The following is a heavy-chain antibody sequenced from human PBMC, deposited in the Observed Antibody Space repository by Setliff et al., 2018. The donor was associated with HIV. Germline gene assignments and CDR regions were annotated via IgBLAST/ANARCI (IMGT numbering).Heavy chain of an antibody. J-gene: IGHJ4*02. CDR3: AMNRGPGDNPGEASGDS. D-gene: IGHD1-26*01. V-gene: IGHV1-18*01. Sequence: ASVKVSCKASGYIFTTFGFSWVRQAPGQGLEWMGWINTHNGNTHYAQRFQGRVTMTRDTSTTTAYMELRSLRSDDTAVYYCAMNRGPGDNPGEASGDSWGQGTLVTVSS. CDR1: GYIFTTFG. CDR2: INTHNGNT.